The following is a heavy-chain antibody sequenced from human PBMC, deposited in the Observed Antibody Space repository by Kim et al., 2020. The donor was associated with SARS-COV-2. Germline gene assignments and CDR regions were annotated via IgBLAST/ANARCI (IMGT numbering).Heavy chain of an antibody. CDR1: GYTFINYN. CDR3: ARHPPSYYDSSGYLDS. CDR2: ISPYSKTV. J-gene: IGHJ4*02. Sequence: ASVKVSCETSGYTFINYNINWVRQAPGQGLEWMGWISPYSKTVHYAEKFQGRLTMTTDTSTRTVHMELRSLRSDDTAVYYCARHPPSYYDSSGYLDSWGQGTPVTVSA. D-gene: IGHD3-22*01. V-gene: IGHV1-18*01.